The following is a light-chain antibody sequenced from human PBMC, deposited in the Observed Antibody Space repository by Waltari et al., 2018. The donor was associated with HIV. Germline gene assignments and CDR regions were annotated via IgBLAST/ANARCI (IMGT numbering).Light chain of an antibody. CDR2: QDN. J-gene: IGLJ2*01. Sequence: SYELTQPPSVSVSPGQTASITCSGNKLGGKYASWYQQKPGQSPVLFIYQDNKLPSGIPGRFSGSNSGNTATLSISGTQTMDEADYYCQAWYSATWVFGGGTNLTVL. CDR1: KLGGKY. CDR3: QAWYSATWV. V-gene: IGLV3-1*01.